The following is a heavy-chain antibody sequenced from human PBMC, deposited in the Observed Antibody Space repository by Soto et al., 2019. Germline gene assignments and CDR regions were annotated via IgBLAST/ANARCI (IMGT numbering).Heavy chain of an antibody. CDR2: IYHSGAT. CDR3: ARGYGSTYNWFDP. D-gene: IGHD3-10*01. CDR1: GASISSGVSS. Sequence: PSETRSRTCAVSGASISSGVSSWSWFRQPPGKGLEWIGYIYHSGATFYDPSLENRVTISLDRSKNHFSLKLTSVTAADTAVYYCARGYGSTYNWFDPWGQGILVTVSS. J-gene: IGHJ5*02. V-gene: IGHV4-30-2*01.